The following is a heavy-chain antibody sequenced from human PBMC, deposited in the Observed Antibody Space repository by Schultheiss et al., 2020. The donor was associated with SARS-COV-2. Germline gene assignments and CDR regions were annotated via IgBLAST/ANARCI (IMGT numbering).Heavy chain of an antibody. Sequence: GESLKISCAASGFTFSSYSMSWVRQAPGMGLVWVSRINSDGISTSYADSVKGRFTISRDNAKNPLYLQMNSLRAEDTAVYYCAQVGTTGSDFHYYGMDVWGRGTTVTVSS. CDR2: INSDGIST. CDR3: AQVGTTGSDFHYYGMDV. CDR1: GFTFSSYS. D-gene: IGHD1-26*01. V-gene: IGHV3-74*01. J-gene: IGHJ6*02.